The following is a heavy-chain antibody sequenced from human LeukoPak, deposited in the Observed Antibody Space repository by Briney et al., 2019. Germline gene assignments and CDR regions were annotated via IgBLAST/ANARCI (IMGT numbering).Heavy chain of an antibody. CDR2: INTNTGNP. CDR3: ARDLFAGDYYGSGNLDYYGMDV. CDR1: GGTFSSYA. Sequence: ASVKVSCKASGGTFSSYAIGWARQAPGQGLEWMGWINTNTGNPTYAQGFTGRFVFSLDTSVSTAYLQISSLKAEDTAVYYCARDLFAGDYYGSGNLDYYGMDVWGQGTTVTVSS. D-gene: IGHD3-10*01. J-gene: IGHJ6*02. V-gene: IGHV7-4-1*02.